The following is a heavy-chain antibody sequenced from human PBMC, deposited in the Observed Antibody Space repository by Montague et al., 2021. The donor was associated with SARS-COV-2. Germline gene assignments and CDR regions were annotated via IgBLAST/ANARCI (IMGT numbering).Heavy chain of an antibody. V-gene: IGHV4-59*13. CDR1: GGSISSYY. D-gene: IGHD1-20*01. CDR2: IFHSGIT. J-gene: IGHJ5*02. Sequence: SETLSLTCSVSGGSISSYYWSWIRQSPGKGLEWIGYIFHSGITDYNPSLKSRVTISVDMSKNQFSLQLNSVTAADSAVYYYARTEYNWNDWFDPWGQGTLVTVSS. CDR3: ARTEYNWNDWFDP.